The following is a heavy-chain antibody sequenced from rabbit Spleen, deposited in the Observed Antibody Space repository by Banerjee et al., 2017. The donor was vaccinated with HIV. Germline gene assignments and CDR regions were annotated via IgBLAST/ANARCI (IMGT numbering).Heavy chain of an antibody. Sequence: QVVESGGGLVQPGGSLTLSCKTSGFDFSSYSMSWVRQAPGKGLEWIGAIYTGRGGTDYANWVNGRFTISSDNAQYTVDLQMNSLTAADTATYFCARNANGGWDLWGPGTLVTVS. CDR1: GFDFSSYS. V-gene: IGHV1S7*01. CDR3: ARNANGGWDL. J-gene: IGHJ6*01. D-gene: IGHD4-1*01. CDR2: IYTGRGGT.